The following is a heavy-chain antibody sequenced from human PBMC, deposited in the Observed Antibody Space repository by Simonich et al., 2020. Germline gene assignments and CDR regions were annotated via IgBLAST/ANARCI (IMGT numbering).Heavy chain of an antibody. J-gene: IGHJ6*02. CDR2: ISSSGSTI. Sequence: EVQLVESGVGLVQPGGSLRLSCAASGFTFSSYEMNWVRQAPGKGLKWVSYISSSGSTIYYADSVKGRFTISRDNAKNSLYLQMNSLRAEDTAVYYCARDFRLQLVEIGTYYYYGMDVWGQGTTVTVSS. CDR1: GFTFSSYE. CDR3: ARDFRLQLVEIGTYYYYGMDV. V-gene: IGHV3-48*03. D-gene: IGHD6-6*01.